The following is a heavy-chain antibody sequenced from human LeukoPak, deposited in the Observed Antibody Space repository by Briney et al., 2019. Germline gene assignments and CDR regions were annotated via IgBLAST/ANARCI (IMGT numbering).Heavy chain of an antibody. D-gene: IGHD6-19*01. V-gene: IGHV1-8*01. CDR1: GYTFTSYD. J-gene: IGHJ4*02. CDR3: GRGLSSGWYSDY. Sequence: GASVKVSCKASGYTFTSYDINWVRQATGQGLEWMGWMNPNSGNTGYAQKFQGRVTMTRNTSISTAYMELSSLRSEDTAVYYCGRGLSSGWYSDYWGQGTLVTVSS. CDR2: MNPNSGNT.